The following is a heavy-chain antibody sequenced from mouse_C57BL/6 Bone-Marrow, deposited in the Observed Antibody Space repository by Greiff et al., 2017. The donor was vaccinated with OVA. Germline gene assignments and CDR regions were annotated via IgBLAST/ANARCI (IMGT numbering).Heavy chain of an antibody. CDR3: PRGYDYAMDY. CDR1: GFTFSDYG. J-gene: IGHJ4*01. V-gene: IGHV5-17*01. CDR2: ISSGSSTI. Sequence: EVQVVESGRGLVKPGGSLKLSCAASGFTFSDYGMHWVRQAPATGLEWVAYISSGSSTIYYADTVKGRFTISSDNAKNPLFLHMTCVRSEDTAMYYCPRGYDYAMDYWGQGTSVTVSA.